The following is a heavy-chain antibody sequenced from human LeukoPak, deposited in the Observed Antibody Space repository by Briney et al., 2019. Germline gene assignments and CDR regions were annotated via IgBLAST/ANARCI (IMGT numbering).Heavy chain of an antibody. J-gene: IGHJ5*02. CDR3: ARGYLAIFGVFISFDP. V-gene: IGHV1-8*01. CDR1: RYTFTSYD. D-gene: IGHD3-3*01. CDR2: MNPNSGNT. Sequence: EASVKVSCKASRYTFTSYDINWVRQATGQGLEWMGWMNPNSGNTGNAQKFQGRVTMTRNTSISTAYMELSCLRSEDTAVYYCARGYLAIFGVFISFDPWGQGTLVTVSS.